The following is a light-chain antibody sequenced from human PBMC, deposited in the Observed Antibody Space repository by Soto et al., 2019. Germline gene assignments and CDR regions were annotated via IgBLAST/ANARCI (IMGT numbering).Light chain of an antibody. J-gene: IGKJ4*01. V-gene: IGKV3-20*01. Sequence: EIVLTQSPGTLSLSPGERATLSCRASQSVSSSFLAWYQQKPGQAPRLLIYGASSRATGIPDRFSGSGSGTNFTLTISRLEPEDVAVYYYQQYDSSPFTFGGGTKVEIK. CDR3: QQYDSSPFT. CDR2: GAS. CDR1: QSVSSSF.